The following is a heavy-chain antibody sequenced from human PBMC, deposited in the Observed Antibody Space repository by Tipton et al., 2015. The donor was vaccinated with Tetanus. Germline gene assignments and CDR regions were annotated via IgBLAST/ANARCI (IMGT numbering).Heavy chain of an antibody. CDR3: ERGTGDY. D-gene: IGHD1-14*01. J-gene: IGHJ4*02. CDR1: GGSISSNNYY. V-gene: IGHV4-39*07. Sequence: TLSLTCSVSGGSISSNNYYWAWIRQPPGKGLEWIGSIYYSGTTDYSPSLKSRVTISVDTSKNHLSLKLSSVTAADTAVYYCERGTGDYWGQGTLVTVSS. CDR2: IYYSGTT.